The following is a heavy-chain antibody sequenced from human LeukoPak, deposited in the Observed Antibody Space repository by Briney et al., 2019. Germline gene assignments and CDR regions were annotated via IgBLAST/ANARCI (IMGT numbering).Heavy chain of an antibody. CDR2: ISGSGSNT. Sequence: PGGSLRLSCAASGFTFNNYAMSWVRQAPGKGLEWVSTISGSGSNTYYADSVKGRFTISRDNSKNTLYLQMNSLRAEDTAVYYCAKSVRGYTYYFDCWGQGTLVTVSS. V-gene: IGHV3-23*01. D-gene: IGHD5-12*01. CDR1: GFTFNNYA. CDR3: AKSVRGYTYYFDC. J-gene: IGHJ4*02.